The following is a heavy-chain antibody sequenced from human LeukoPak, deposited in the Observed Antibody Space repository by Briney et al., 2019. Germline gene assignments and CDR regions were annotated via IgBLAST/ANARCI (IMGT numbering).Heavy chain of an antibody. Sequence: PGGSLRLSCAASGFSFSSYSMNWVRQAPGKGLVWVSYISSSSSTIYCADSVKGRFTISRDNAKNSLYLQMNSLRAEDTAVYYCARDPDIVLMVYADSGAFDIWGQGTMVTVSS. CDR1: GFSFSSYS. V-gene: IGHV3-48*01. CDR2: ISSSSSTI. CDR3: ARDPDIVLMVYADSGAFDI. D-gene: IGHD2-8*01. J-gene: IGHJ3*02.